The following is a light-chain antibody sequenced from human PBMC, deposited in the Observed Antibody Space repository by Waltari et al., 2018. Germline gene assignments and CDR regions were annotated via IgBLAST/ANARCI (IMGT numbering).Light chain of an antibody. J-gene: IGKJ5*01. CDR2: DAS. CDR3: QRYDNPPVS. CDR1: RDISIY. Sequence: DTQKTQSPSSLSVSIGDRVTITCQASRDISIYLNWYQQKQGKTPKLLIYDASKLEMGAPSRFSGSGSGTHLTFTISSLPPEDCATYYCQRYDNPPVSFGQGTR. V-gene: IGKV1-33*01.